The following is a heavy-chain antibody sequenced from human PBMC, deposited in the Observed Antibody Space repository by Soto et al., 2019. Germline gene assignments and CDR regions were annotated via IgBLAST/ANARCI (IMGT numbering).Heavy chain of an antibody. CDR1: GFTFTSHA. J-gene: IGHJ5*02. V-gene: IGHV3-23*01. CDR2: ISLSGASA. CDR3: AKGHGDESPSDP. D-gene: IGHD4-17*01. Sequence: PGGSLRLSCAASGFTFTSHAMYWVRQAPGRGLEWVSKISLSGASADYADSVKGRFTISRDTSKNILYLQMNSLRVEDTAIYYCAKGHGDESPSDPWGQGTLVTLAS.